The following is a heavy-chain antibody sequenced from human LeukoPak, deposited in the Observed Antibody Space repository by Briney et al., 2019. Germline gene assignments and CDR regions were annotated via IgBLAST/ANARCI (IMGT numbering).Heavy chain of an antibody. Sequence: KSSETLSLTCTVSGGSISSSSYYWGWIRQPPGKGLEWIGSIYYSGSTYYNPSLKSRVTISVDTSKNQFSLKLSSVTAADTAVYYCAVGLIENGHGVYYMDVWGKGTTVTVSS. J-gene: IGHJ6*03. D-gene: IGHD2-21*01. CDR2: IYYSGST. V-gene: IGHV4-39*07. CDR1: GGSISSSSYY. CDR3: AVGLIENGHGVYYMDV.